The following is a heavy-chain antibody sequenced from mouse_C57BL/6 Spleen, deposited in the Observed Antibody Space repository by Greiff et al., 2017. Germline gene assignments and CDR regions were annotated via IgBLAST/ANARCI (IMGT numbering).Heavy chain of an antibody. CDR2: IDPETGGT. Sequence: VQLQQSGAELVRPGASVTLSCKASGYTFTDYEMHWVKQTPVHGLEWIGAIDPETGGTAYNQKFQGKAILTADKSSSTAYMELRSLTSEDSAVYYCTPQPSPYYYGRSPRVAYWGQGTLVTVSA. D-gene: IGHD1-1*01. CDR3: TPQPSPYYYGRSPRVAY. J-gene: IGHJ3*01. CDR1: GYTFTDYE. V-gene: IGHV1-15*01.